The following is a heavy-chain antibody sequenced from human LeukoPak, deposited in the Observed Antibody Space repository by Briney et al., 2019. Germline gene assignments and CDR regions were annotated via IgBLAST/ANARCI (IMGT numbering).Heavy chain of an antibody. CDR3: ATYMTTDQYLDF. CDR2: IYYSGTT. D-gene: IGHD4-11*01. V-gene: IGHV4-30-4*08. CDR1: GGSISSGVYY. Sequence: SQTLSLTCTVSGGSISSGVYYWSWIRQPPGKGLEWIGFIYYSGTTYYNPSLRSRLTISVDTSKNQFSLKLSSVTAADTAVYYCATYMTTDQYLDFWGQGTLVTVSS. J-gene: IGHJ4*02.